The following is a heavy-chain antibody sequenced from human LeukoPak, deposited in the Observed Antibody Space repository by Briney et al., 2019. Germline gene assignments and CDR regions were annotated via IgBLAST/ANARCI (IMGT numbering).Heavy chain of an antibody. J-gene: IGHJ4*02. CDR1: GFTFSSYA. D-gene: IGHD2/OR15-2a*01. CDR2: ISYGGSDK. Sequence: PGTSLRLSCTASGFTFSSYAMHWVRQAPGEGLEWVAAISYGGSDKYYADSVKGRFTISRDNSKNTLYLQMSSLRGEDTAVYYCTTFYTRLTDYWGQGTLVTVSS. CDR3: TTFYTRLTDY. V-gene: IGHV3-30-3*01.